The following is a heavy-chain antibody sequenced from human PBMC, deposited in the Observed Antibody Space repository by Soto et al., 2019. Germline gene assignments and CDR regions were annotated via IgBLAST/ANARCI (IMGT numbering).Heavy chain of an antibody. CDR3: TTDSHNWN. J-gene: IGHJ4*02. Sequence: GGSLRFSCAASGFTFSANGMHWVRQAPGKGLVWVSLINSDGSSTTYADSVAGRFTISRDNAKNMVFLQMNGLRAEDTAMYYCTTDSHNWNWGQGILVTVSS. V-gene: IGHV3-74*01. D-gene: IGHD1-1*01. CDR1: GFTFSANG. CDR2: INSDGSST.